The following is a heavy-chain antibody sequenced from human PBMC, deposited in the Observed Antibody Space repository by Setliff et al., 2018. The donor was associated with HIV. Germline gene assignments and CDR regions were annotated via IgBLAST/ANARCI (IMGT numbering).Heavy chain of an antibody. CDR1: GYSFTFYG. CDR2: VSVYNGNT. J-gene: IGHJ6*03. Sequence: ASVKVSCKASGYSFTFYGLHWVRQAPGQGLEWMGWVSVYNGNTKYAENFQDRLTLTTDASTGTAYLQWSSLKASDTAMYYCARLGGDVVVVAATGCYYMDVWGKGTTVTVSS. D-gene: IGHD2-15*01. CDR3: ARLGGDVVVVAATGCYYMDV. V-gene: IGHV1-18*04.